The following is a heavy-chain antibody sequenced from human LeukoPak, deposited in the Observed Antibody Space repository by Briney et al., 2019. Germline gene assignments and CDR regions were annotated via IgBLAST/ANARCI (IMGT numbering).Heavy chain of an antibody. CDR2: ISYDGSNK. V-gene: IGHV3-30*03. D-gene: IGHD5-18*01. CDR1: GFTFSSYG. CDR3: ARDRGKRVETSMVGFP. Sequence: PGRSLRLSCAASGFTFSSYGMHWVRQAPGKGLEWVAVISYDGSNKYYADSVKGRFTISRDNAKNSLYLQMNNLRAEDTAVYYCARDRGKRVETSMVGFPWGQGTLVTVSS. J-gene: IGHJ5*02.